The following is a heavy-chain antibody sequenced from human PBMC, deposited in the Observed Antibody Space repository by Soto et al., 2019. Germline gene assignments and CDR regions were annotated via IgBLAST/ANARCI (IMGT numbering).Heavy chain of an antibody. V-gene: IGHV4-39*01. J-gene: IGHJ5*02. CDR3: ARPIEGGSSVYYH. CDR2: FYYSGST. D-gene: IGHD3-22*01. Sequence: QLQLQESGPGLVKPSETLSLTCTVSGGSISSRNYYWAWIRQPPGKGLEWIGSFYYSGSTYYKPSLKSRVSISVDTSKNQFSLKLSSVTAADTAVYYCARPIEGGSSVYYHWGQGTLVTVSS. CDR1: GGSISSRNYY.